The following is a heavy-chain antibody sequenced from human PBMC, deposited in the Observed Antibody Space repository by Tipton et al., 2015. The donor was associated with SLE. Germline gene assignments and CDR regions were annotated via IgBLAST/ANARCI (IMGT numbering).Heavy chain of an antibody. CDR3: AGEPDY. CDR2: ISYSGST. J-gene: IGHJ4*02. V-gene: IGHV4-59*01. CDR1: GGSISSYF. Sequence: TLSLTCTVSGGSISSYFWSWIRQPPGLGLEWIGHISYSGSTNYNPSLKSRVTISVDTSKNQFSLKLSSVTAADTAVYYCAGEPDYWGQGTLVTASS.